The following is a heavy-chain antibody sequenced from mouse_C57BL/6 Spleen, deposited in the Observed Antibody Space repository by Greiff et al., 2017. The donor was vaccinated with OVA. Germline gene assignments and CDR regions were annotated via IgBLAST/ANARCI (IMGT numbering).Heavy chain of an antibody. CDR3: ARYYGSSFAY. D-gene: IGHD2-3*01. CDR2: MYPGSGST. CDR1: GYTFTSYW. V-gene: IGHV1-55*01. Sequence: QVQLQQPGAELVKPGASVQMSCKASGYTFTSYWITWVKQRPGQGLEWIGDMYPGSGSTNYNEKFKSKATLTVDTSSSTAYMQLSSLTSEDSAVDYCARYYGSSFAYWGQGTLVTVSA. J-gene: IGHJ3*01.